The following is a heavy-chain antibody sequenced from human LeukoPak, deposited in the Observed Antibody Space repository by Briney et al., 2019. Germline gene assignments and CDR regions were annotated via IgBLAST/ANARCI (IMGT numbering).Heavy chain of an antibody. J-gene: IGHJ4*02. V-gene: IGHV1-8*03. CDR2: MNPNSGNT. Sequence: ASVKVSCKASGYTFTSYDINWVRQATGQGLEWMGWMNPNSGNTGYAQKFQGRVTITRNTSISTAYMELSSLRSEDTAVYCCAREDSSGYYLLDYWGQGTLVTVSS. D-gene: IGHD3-22*01. CDR1: GYTFTSYD. CDR3: AREDSSGYYLLDY.